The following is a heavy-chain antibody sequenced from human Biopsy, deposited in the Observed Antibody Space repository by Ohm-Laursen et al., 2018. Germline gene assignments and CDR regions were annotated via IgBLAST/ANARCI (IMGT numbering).Heavy chain of an antibody. J-gene: IGHJ4*02. D-gene: IGHD3-3*01. CDR3: ARQVDFWSGYVDY. CDR1: GGSISDSTYH. Sequence: GTLSLTCTVSGGSISDSTYHWGCIRQSPGKGLEWIGNIYYSGNTDYSPSLKSRVTISVDTSNNQFSLKLRSVTAADTAVYYCARQVDFWSGYVDYWGQGTLVAVSS. V-gene: IGHV4-39*01. CDR2: IYYSGNT.